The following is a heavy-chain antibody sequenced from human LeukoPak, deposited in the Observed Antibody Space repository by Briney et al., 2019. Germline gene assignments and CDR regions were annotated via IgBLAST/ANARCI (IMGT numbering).Heavy chain of an antibody. D-gene: IGHD2-2*01. CDR1: GFTFSSYG. Sequence: GGSLRLSCAASGFTFSSYGMHWVRQAPGKGLEWVAFIRYDGSNKYYADSVKGRFTISRDNSKNTLYLQMNSLRAEDTAVYHCAKEGTVVVPADDYWGQGTLVTVSS. CDR2: IRYDGSNK. J-gene: IGHJ4*02. V-gene: IGHV3-30*02. CDR3: AKEGTVVVPADDY.